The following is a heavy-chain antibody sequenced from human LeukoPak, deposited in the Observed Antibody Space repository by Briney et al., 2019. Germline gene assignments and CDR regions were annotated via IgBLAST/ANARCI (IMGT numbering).Heavy chain of an antibody. V-gene: IGHV5-51*01. CDR1: GYSFTSYW. CDR3: ARETVPAGLDC. D-gene: IGHD2-2*01. Sequence: GDSLKISCKVSGYSFTSYWIGWVSQMPGKGLEWMGIIFPGDSDTRYSPSFQGQVTMSVDKSMTTAYLQWSSLMASDTAIYYCARETVPAGLDCWGQGTLVTVSS. CDR2: IFPGDSDT. J-gene: IGHJ4*02.